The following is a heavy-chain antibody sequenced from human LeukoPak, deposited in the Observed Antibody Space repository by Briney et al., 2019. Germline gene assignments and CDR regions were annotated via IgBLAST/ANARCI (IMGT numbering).Heavy chain of an antibody. D-gene: IGHD2-15*01. J-gene: IGHJ4*02. V-gene: IGHV1-2*02. Sequence: ASVKVSCKASGYTFTGYYMHWVRQAPGQGLEWMGWINPNSGGTNYAQKFQGRVTMTRDTSISTACMELSRLRSDDTAVYYCAREGIVVVVAAFYGWGQGTLVTVSS. CDR1: GYTFTGYY. CDR3: AREGIVVVVAAFYG. CDR2: INPNSGGT.